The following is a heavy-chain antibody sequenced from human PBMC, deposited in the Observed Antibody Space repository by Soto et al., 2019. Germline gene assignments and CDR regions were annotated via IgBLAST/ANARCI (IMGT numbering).Heavy chain of an antibody. CDR2: IKRESDGGTA. CDR3: TCIWFGSPTTYDY. D-gene: IGHD3-10*01. CDR1: GFSFSNTW. J-gene: IGHJ4*02. V-gene: IGHV3-15*07. Sequence: EVQLVESGGGSVQPGGSLRLSCAASGFSFSNTWMNWVRQAPGKGLEWVGHIKRESDGGTADYAAPVKGRFTISRDDSKNTLYLQMTSLTSDDTAVYYCTCIWFGSPTTYDYWGQGTLVSVSS.